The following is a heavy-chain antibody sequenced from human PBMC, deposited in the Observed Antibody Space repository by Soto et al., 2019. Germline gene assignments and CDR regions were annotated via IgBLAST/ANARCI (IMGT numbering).Heavy chain of an antibody. J-gene: IGHJ5*02. CDR3: ARDTYYYDSSGYYNWFDP. V-gene: IGHV3-21*01. D-gene: IGHD3-22*01. CDR2: ISSSSSYI. Sequence: GGSLRLSCASSGFTFSSYSMNLVRQAPGKGLEWVSSISSSSSYIYYADSVKGRFTISRDNAKNSLYLQMNSLRAEDTAVYYCARDTYYYDSSGYYNWFDPWGQGTLVTVSS. CDR1: GFTFSSYS.